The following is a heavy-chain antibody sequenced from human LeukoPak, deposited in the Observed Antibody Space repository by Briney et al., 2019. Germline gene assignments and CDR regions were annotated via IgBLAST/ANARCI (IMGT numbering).Heavy chain of an antibody. CDR1: GFTFSSYA. D-gene: IGHD2-15*01. Sequence: GGSLRLPCAASGFTFSSYAMHWVRQAPGKGLEYVSAISSNGGSTYYANSVKGRFTISRDNSKNTLYPQMGSLRAEDMAVYYCARATCSGGSCYDYWGQGTLVIVSS. CDR3: ARATCSGGSCYDY. J-gene: IGHJ4*02. V-gene: IGHV3-64*01. CDR2: ISSNGGST.